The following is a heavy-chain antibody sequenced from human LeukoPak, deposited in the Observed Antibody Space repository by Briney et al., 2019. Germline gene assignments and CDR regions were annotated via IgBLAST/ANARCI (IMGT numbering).Heavy chain of an antibody. Sequence: PGGSLRLSCAASGFTFSNFWMTWIRQAPGKGLEWVANIKQDGIEKYYVDSVEGRFTVSRDNTKNTLFLQMDSPRAEDTAVYYCARGSSGYYCDHFQTWGQGSLVTVSS. D-gene: IGHD3-22*01. CDR3: ARGSSGYYCDHFQT. CDR1: GFTFSNFW. J-gene: IGHJ1*01. CDR2: IKQDGIEK. V-gene: IGHV3-7*01.